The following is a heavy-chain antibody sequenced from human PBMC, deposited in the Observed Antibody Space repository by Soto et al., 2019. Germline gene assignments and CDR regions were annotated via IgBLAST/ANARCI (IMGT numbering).Heavy chain of an antibody. CDR2: VNPSGGST. D-gene: IGHD2-15*01. J-gene: IGHJ1*01. V-gene: IGHV1-46*01. CDR1: GYLFTAYS. CDR3: AREENCSGGTCYSEYFHR. Sequence: GASVKVSCKASGYLFTAYSMHWVRLAPGQGLEWMGVVNPSGGSTKYAQNFQGRVTMTRDTSTTTIYMELSSLRSDHTAIYYCAREENCSGGTCYSEYFHRWGQGTLVTVSS.